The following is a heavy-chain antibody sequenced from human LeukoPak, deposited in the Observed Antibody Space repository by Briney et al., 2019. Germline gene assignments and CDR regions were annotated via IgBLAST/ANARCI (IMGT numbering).Heavy chain of an antibody. J-gene: IGHJ3*02. D-gene: IGHD2/OR15-2a*01. V-gene: IGHV4-59*01. Sequence: SETLSLSCTVSGGSFGNYYWSWIRQPPGKGLEWIGYIYDSGTTNYNPSLKSRVTISVDTATNQFSLKLRSVTAADTAVYYCARDFSAAFDIWGQGTMVTISS. CDR2: IYDSGTT. CDR1: GGSFGNYY. CDR3: ARDFSAAFDI.